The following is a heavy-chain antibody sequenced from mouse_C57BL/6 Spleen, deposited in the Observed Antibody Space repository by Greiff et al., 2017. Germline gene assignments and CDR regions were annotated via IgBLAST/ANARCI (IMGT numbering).Heavy chain of an antibody. Sequence: QVQLQQPGAELVRPGSSVKLSCKASGYTFTSYWMAWVKQRPGQGLEWIGNIYPSDSETHYNQKFKDKATLTVDKSSSTAYMQLSSLTSEDSAVYYCARSGYDYAMDYWGQGTSVTVSS. V-gene: IGHV1-61*01. D-gene: IGHD1-2*01. CDR1: GYTFTSYW. CDR3: ARSGYDYAMDY. CDR2: IYPSDSET. J-gene: IGHJ4*01.